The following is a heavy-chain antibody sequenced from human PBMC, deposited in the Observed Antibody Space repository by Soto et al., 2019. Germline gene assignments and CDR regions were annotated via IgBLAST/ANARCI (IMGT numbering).Heavy chain of an antibody. V-gene: IGHV1-18*01. J-gene: IGHJ5*01. Sequence: GASVKVSCKTSGYTFNTYGINWVRQAPRQGLELMGWISAYDGKTTYAEKFQGRVTLTTDTSTSTAYMELRSLRSDDTAVYYCVRTPTSPRRFDSWGQGTLVTVSS. CDR3: VRTPTSPRRFDS. CDR2: ISAYDGKT. D-gene: IGHD2-15*01. CDR1: GYTFNTYG.